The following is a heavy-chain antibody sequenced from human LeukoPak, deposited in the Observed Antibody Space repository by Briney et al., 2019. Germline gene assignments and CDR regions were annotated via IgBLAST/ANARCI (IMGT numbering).Heavy chain of an antibody. Sequence: ASVKVSCKASGYTFTTYAIHWVRQAPGQGLQWMGWISVGDGNTKYSQKFQGRVTLTRDTSASTAYMELTSLISEDTAVYYCARGYSGVVPAAHPDFWGQGTLVTVSS. CDR1: GYTFTTYA. CDR2: ISVGDGNT. CDR3: ARGYSGVVPAAHPDF. J-gene: IGHJ4*02. V-gene: IGHV1-3*01. D-gene: IGHD2-2*01.